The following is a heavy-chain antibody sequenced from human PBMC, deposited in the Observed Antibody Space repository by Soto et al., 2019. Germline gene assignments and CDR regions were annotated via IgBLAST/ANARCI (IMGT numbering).Heavy chain of an antibody. CDR1: GGSFSGYY. V-gene: IGHV4-34*01. J-gene: IGHJ4*03. D-gene: IGHD5-12*01. CDR2: INHSGST. Sequence: LTCAVYGGSFSGYYWSWIRQPPGKGLAWIGEINHSGSTNYNPSLKSRVTISVDTSKNQFSLKLSSVTAADTAVYYWARGSGGYDNSYFDDWGQGTLVTVSS. CDR3: ARGSGGYDNSYFDD.